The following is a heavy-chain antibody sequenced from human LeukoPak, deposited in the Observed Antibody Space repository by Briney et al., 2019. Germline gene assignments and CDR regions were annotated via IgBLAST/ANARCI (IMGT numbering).Heavy chain of an antibody. CDR2: IYDSGST. Sequence: SETLSLTCTVSGGSISSSSYYWGWIRQPPGKGLEWIGSIYDSGSTYYNPSLKSRVTISVDTSKNQFSLKLSSVTAADTAVYYCASRSALIAVAGRRTYYFDYWGQGTLVTVSS. CDR1: GGSISSSSYY. D-gene: IGHD6-19*01. V-gene: IGHV4-39*01. J-gene: IGHJ4*02. CDR3: ASRSALIAVAGRRTYYFDY.